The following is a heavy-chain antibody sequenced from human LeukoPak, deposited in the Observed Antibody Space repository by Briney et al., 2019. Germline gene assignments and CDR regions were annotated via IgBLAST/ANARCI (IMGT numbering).Heavy chain of an antibody. J-gene: IGHJ4*02. CDR2: ISSSNNYI. CDR1: GXTFSNYN. V-gene: IGHV3-21*01. CDR3: ARRSPNYYFDY. Sequence: GGSLRLSCAASGXTFSNYNMNWVRQAPGKGLEWVSSISSSNNYIYYADSVKGRFTISRDNAKNSLYLQMNSPRAEDTAVYYCARRSPNYYFDYWGQGTPVTVSS.